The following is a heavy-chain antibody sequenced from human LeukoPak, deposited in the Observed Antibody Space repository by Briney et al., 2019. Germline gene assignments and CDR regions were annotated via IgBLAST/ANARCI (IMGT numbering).Heavy chain of an antibody. CDR2: INPNSGGT. J-gene: IGHJ4*02. CDR1: GYTFTGYY. CDR3: ARVSTVTCGQRPSFPY. Sequence: ASVKVSCKASGYTFTGYYMHWVRQAPGQGLEWMGWINPNSGGTNYAQKFQGRVTMTRDTSIGTAYMELSRPRSDDTAVYYCARVSTVTCGQRPSFPYWGQGTLVTVSS. V-gene: IGHV1-2*02. D-gene: IGHD4-17*01.